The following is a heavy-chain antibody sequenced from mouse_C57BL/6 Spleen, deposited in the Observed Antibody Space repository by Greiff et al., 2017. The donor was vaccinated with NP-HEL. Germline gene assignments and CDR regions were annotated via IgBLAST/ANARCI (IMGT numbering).Heavy chain of an antibody. V-gene: IGHV5-4*03. CDR1: GFTFSSYA. D-gene: IGHD2-4*01. J-gene: IGHJ2*01. Sequence: EVKVVESGGGLVKPGGSLKLSCAASGFTFSSYAMSWVRQTPEKRLEWVATISDGGSYTYYPANVKGRFTISRDNAKNNLYLQMRHLRSEDTAMYYCESDYDYDGGNYFDYWGQGTTLTVSS. CDR3: ESDYDYDGGNYFDY. CDR2: ISDGGSYT.